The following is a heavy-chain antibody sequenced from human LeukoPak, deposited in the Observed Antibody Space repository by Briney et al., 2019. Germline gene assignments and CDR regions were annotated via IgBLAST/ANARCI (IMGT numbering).Heavy chain of an antibody. Sequence: SETLSLTCTVAGASISSDSSSSIRQPPGKGLEWIGYIYYSGSTTYNRSLKSRVTMSLDTSENQFSLKLRSVTAADTAVYYCARQAMFGVAIDYWGQGTLVTVSS. J-gene: IGHJ4*02. CDR2: IYYSGST. CDR1: GASISSDS. D-gene: IGHD3-3*01. CDR3: ARQAMFGVAIDY. V-gene: IGHV4-59*08.